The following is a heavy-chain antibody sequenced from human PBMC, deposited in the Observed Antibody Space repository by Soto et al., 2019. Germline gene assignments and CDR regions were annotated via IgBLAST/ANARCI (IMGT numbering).Heavy chain of an antibody. CDR2: FDPEDGKT. CDR1: GYTLTKLS. CDR3: AIGPTRESSGLMGY. Sequence: GASVKVSCKVSGYTLTKLSMHWVRQAPGKGLEWMGGFDPEDGKTIYAEKFQGRVAMTEDISIDTAYMELSSLGSEDTALYYCAIGPTRESSGLMGYWGLGTLVTVSS. V-gene: IGHV1-24*01. D-gene: IGHD3-22*01. J-gene: IGHJ4*02.